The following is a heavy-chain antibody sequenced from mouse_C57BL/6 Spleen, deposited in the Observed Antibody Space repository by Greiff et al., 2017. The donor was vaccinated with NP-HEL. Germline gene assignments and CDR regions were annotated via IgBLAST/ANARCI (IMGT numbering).Heavy chain of an antibody. CDR3: TRIYGSSYRYYAMDY. J-gene: IGHJ4*01. CDR2: ISSGGDYI. D-gene: IGHD1-1*01. Sequence: EVKVVESGEGLVKPGGSLKLSCAASGFTFSSYAMSWVRQTPEKRLEWVAYISSGGDYIYYADTVKGRFTISRDNARNTLYLQMSSLKSEDTAMYYCTRIYGSSYRYYAMDYWGQGTSVTVSS. V-gene: IGHV5-9-1*02. CDR1: GFTFSSYA.